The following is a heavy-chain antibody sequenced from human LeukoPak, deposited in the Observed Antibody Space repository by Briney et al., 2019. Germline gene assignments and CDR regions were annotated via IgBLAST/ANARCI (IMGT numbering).Heavy chain of an antibody. V-gene: IGHV1-18*01. Sequence: ASVKVSCKASGYTFTSYGISWVRQAPGQGLEWMGWISAYNGNTNYAQKLQGRVTMTTDTSTSTAYMELRSLRSDDTAVYYCAKAYFYGRSWLNAFDILGQGTMVTVSS. J-gene: IGHJ3*02. CDR1: GYTFTSYG. CDR3: AKAYFYGRSWLNAFDI. CDR2: ISAYNGNT. D-gene: IGHD3-22*01.